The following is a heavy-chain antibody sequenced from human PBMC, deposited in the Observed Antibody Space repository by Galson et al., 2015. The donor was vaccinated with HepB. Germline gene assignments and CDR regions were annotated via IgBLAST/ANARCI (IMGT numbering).Heavy chain of an antibody. J-gene: IGHJ4*02. V-gene: IGHV3-33*07. CDR3: ATHGGGHCGGNCYPD. D-gene: IGHD2-21*02. CDR1: GFTFSSHG. CDR2: IWFEGTTK. Sequence: SLRLSCAASGFTFSSHGMYWVRQAPGKGLEWVAVIWFEGTTKYYADSVKGRFTISGDNSKSTLYLQMSSLRVEDTAIYYCATHGGGHCGGNCYPDWGQGTLVTVSS.